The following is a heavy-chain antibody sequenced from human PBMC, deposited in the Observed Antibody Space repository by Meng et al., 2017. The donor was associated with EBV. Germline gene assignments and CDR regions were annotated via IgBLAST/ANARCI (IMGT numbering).Heavy chain of an antibody. CDR3: AKSSSSTPGVVDS. CDR1: GASVSRGTFH. J-gene: IGHJ4*02. Sequence: QVQLPESGPGLVKPSETLSLTCTVSGASVSRGTFHWSWIRQPPGKELQWIGYIYDGGTTIYNPSLKSRVTIFLDTFRNQFSLGLRSVTTADTAVYYCAKSSSSTPGVVDSWGQGTLVTVSS. D-gene: IGHD2-2*01. CDR2: IYDGGTT. V-gene: IGHV4-61*01.